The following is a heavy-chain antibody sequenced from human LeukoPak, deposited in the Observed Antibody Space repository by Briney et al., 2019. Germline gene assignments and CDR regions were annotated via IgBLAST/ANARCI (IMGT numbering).Heavy chain of an antibody. CDR2: IYYSGNT. D-gene: IGHD6-13*01. CDR3: ARGSRAAAQLFDY. CDR1: GGSISSSSYY. V-gene: IGHV4-61*05. Sequence: SETLSLTCTVSGGSISSSSYYWGWIRQPPGKGLEWIGYIYYSGNTNYNPSLKSRVTISVDTSKNQFSLKLSSVTAADTAVYYCARGSRAAAQLFDYWGQGTLVTVSS. J-gene: IGHJ4*02.